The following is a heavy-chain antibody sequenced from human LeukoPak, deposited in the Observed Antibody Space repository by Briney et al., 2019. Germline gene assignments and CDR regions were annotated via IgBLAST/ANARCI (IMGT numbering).Heavy chain of an antibody. V-gene: IGHV4-38-2*02. J-gene: IGHJ6*03. D-gene: IGHD5-18*01. CDR1: GYSISSGYY. Sequence: SETLSLTCTVSGYSISSGYYWGWIRQPPGKGLEWIGSIYHSGSTYYNPSLKSRVTISVDTSKNQFSLKLSSVTAADTAVYYCARDIGRTARRTYYYYYMDVWGKGTTVTVSS. CDR2: IYHSGST. CDR3: ARDIGRTARRTYYYYYMDV.